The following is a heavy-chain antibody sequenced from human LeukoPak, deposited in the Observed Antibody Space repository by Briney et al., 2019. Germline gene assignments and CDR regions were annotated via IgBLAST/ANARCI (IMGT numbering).Heavy chain of an antibody. CDR1: GLTFRNAW. J-gene: IGHJ3*02. CDR3: TTRTWADGFDI. Sequence: PGGSLRLSCAASGLTFRNAWMNWVRQAPGKGLEWVGRIKSKIDGGTADYAAPVKGRITISRDDSKNMLYLQINSPKADDTALYYCTTRTWADGFDIWGQGTMVTVSS. V-gene: IGHV3-15*01. CDR2: IKSKIDGGTA. D-gene: IGHD2-2*01.